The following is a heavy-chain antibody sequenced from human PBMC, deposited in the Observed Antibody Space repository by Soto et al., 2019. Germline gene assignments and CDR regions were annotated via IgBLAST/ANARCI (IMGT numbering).Heavy chain of an antibody. Sequence: TLSLACTVSGGSISRGGYYCYWIRQHPGKGLEWIGYIYYSGTTYYNPSLKSRVTISVDTSKNQFSLKLSSVTAADTAVYYCAASCVACGGFNYYGMDVWGQGTTVTVSS. V-gene: IGHV4-31*03. D-gene: IGHD2-21*01. CDR2: IYYSGTT. CDR1: GGSISRGGYY. J-gene: IGHJ6*02. CDR3: AASCVACGGFNYYGMDV.